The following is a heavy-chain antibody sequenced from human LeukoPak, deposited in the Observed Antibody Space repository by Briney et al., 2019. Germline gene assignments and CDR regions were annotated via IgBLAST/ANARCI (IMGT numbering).Heavy chain of an antibody. V-gene: IGHV3-23*01. Sequence: GGTLRLSCVVPGFTFSSYSMSWVRQAPGKGLERVSAISGSGGRTHYADSVKGRFTISRDNSKNTLYLQMNSLRAEDTAVYYCAKVSRGEPSDYWGQGTLVTVSS. D-gene: IGHD4-17*01. CDR3: AKVSRGEPSDY. J-gene: IGHJ4*02. CDR1: GFTFSSYS. CDR2: ISGSGGRT.